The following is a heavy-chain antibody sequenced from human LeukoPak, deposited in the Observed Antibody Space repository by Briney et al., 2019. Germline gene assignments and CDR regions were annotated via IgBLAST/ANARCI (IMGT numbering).Heavy chain of an antibody. J-gene: IGHJ3*01. CDR1: GGTFISYA. V-gene: IGHV1-69*13. Sequence: ASLKVSCKASGGTFISYAVSWVRQAPGQGLEWMGGIVPVFGTASYAGKFVGRVKITADESTETAFLELKDLTSEDTAVYFCTKNAKVEVGREAFDVWGQGTTVIVAS. D-gene: IGHD3-22*01. CDR3: TKNAKVEVGREAFDV. CDR2: IVPVFGTA.